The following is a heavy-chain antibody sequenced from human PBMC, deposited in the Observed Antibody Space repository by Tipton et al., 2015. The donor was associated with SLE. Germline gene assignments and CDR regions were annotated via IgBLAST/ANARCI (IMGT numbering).Heavy chain of an antibody. D-gene: IGHD6-13*01. V-gene: IGHV4-34*01. CDR2: INHSGTT. CDR1: GGSFSGYY. Sequence: TLSLTCAVYGGSFSGYYWTWIRQPPGKGLEWIDEINHSGTTNYNPSLKSRVTISIDTSMNQFSLKLNSVTAADTAVYYCARVGSWFPVDYWGQGTLVTVSS. CDR3: ARVGSWFPVDY. J-gene: IGHJ4*02.